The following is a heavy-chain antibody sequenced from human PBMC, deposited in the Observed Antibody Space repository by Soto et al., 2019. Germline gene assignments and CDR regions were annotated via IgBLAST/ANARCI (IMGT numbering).Heavy chain of an antibody. J-gene: IGHJ5*02. CDR1: GGSISSGGYY. CDR3: ARGGSRMMMATIKARRRIRSWFDP. Sequence: SETLSLTCTVSGGSISSGGYYWSWIRQHPGKGLEWIGYIYYSGSTYYNPSLKSRVTISVDTSKNQFSLKLSSVTAADTAVYYCARGGSRMMMATIKARRRIRSWFDPWGQGTLVTVSS. D-gene: IGHD5-12*01. V-gene: IGHV4-31*03. CDR2: IYYSGST.